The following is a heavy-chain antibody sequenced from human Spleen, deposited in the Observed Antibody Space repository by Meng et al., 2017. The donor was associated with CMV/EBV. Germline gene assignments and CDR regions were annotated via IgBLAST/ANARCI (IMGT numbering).Heavy chain of an antibody. V-gene: IGHV3-11*04. Sequence: GESLKISCAASGFRFSDYYMNWIRQAPGKGLEWVSYISSSVSGNTEYYADSVKGRFTISRDNAKNSLYLQMISLRAEDTAVYYCAREGGGLDYGDSPSYYYYGMDVWGQGTTVTVSS. CDR1: GFRFSDYY. CDR2: ISSSVSGNTE. J-gene: IGHJ6*02. D-gene: IGHD4-17*01. CDR3: AREGGGLDYGDSPSYYYYGMDV.